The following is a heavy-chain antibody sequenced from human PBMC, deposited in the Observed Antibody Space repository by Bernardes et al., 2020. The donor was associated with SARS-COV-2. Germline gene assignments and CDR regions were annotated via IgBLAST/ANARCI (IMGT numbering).Heavy chain of an antibody. CDR1: GFVFGDFW. Sequence: GGSLRLSCEGSGFVFGDFWMTWVRQAPGKGLEWVANIKPDESEKNYVDSVKGRFTISRDNSKNSLYLQMNSLRAEDTAVYYCARDSSGYYEYFHYWGQGTLVTVSS. J-gene: IGHJ1*01. CDR2: IKPDESEK. V-gene: IGHV3-7*01. CDR3: ARDSSGYYEYFHY. D-gene: IGHD3-22*01.